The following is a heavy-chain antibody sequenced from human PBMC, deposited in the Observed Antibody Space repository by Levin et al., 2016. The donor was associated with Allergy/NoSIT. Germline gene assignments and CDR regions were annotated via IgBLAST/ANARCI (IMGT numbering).Heavy chain of an antibody. V-gene: IGHV1-46*01. CDR2: INPSGGST. CDR1: GYTFTSYY. CDR3: ARELYYDILTGYYGDDAFDI. Sequence: ASVKVSCKASGYTFTSYYMHWVRQAPGQGLEWMGIINPSGGSTSYAQKFQGRVTMTRDTSTSTVYMELSSLRSEDTAVYYCARELYYDILTGYYGDDAFDIWGQGTMVTVSS. J-gene: IGHJ3*02. D-gene: IGHD3-9*01.